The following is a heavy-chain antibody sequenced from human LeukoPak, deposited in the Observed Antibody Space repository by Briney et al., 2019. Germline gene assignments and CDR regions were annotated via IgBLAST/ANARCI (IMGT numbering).Heavy chain of an antibody. V-gene: IGHV3-23*01. D-gene: IGHD1-26*01. CDR1: GFTFSSYA. Sequence: GGSLRLSCVASGFTFSSYAMGWVRRAPGKGLEWVSAISGSGVTTHYAGSVKGRFSISRDNSKNTLYLQMDSLRAEDTALYYCAKRVVVGATSPYSDFQDWGQGTLVTVSS. J-gene: IGHJ1*01. CDR2: ISGSGVTT. CDR3: AKRVVVGATSPYSDFQD.